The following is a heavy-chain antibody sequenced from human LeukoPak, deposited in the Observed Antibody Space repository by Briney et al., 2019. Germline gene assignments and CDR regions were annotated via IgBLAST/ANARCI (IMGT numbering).Heavy chain of an antibody. V-gene: IGHV3-23*01. D-gene: IGHD3-16*01. CDR2: ISESGGSS. CDR3: AKDYGGSDLPYFDY. Sequence: GGSLRLSCAASGFTFSSYAMSWVRQAPGKGLEWVSTISESGGSSYYANSVKGRFTISRDNSKNTLYLQMNSLRAEDTAVYYCAKDYGGSDLPYFDYWGQGTLVTVSS. CDR1: GFTFSSYA. J-gene: IGHJ4*02.